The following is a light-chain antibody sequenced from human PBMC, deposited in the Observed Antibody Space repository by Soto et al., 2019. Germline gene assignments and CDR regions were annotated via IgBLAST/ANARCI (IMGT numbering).Light chain of an antibody. Sequence: QSVLTQPASVSGSPGQSITISCTGTSSDVGGYNYVSWYQHHPGKAPKLLIYDVSNRPSGISNHFSGSKSDNTASLTISELQPEDEADYYCSSYTTSNTRQIVFGTGTKVTVL. J-gene: IGLJ1*01. CDR1: SSDVGGYNY. CDR3: SSYTTSNTRQIV. CDR2: DVS. V-gene: IGLV2-14*03.